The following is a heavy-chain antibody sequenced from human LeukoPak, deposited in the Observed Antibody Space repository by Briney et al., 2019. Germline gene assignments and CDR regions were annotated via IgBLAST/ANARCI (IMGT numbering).Heavy chain of an antibody. CDR1: GYTFTGYY. Sequence: EASVKVSCKASGYTFTGYYMHWVRQAPGQGLEWMGWINPNSGGTNYAQKFQGRVTMTRDTSISTAYMELSRLRSDDTAVYYCARGYYYDSSGEIFDYWGQGTLVTVSS. CDR2: INPNSGGT. CDR3: ARGYYYDSSGEIFDY. J-gene: IGHJ4*02. D-gene: IGHD3-22*01. V-gene: IGHV1-2*02.